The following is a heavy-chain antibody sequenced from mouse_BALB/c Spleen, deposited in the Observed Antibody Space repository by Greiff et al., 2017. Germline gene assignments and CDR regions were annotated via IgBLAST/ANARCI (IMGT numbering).Heavy chain of an antibody. J-gene: IGHJ2*01. V-gene: IGHV3-6*02. CDR1: GYSITSGYY. CDR3: AREHYDGSRPGNFDY. Sequence: ESGPGLVKPSQSLSLTCSVTGYSITSGYYWNWIRQFPGNKLEWMGYISYDGSNNYNPSLKNRISITRDTSKNQFFLKLNSVTTEDTATYYCAREHYDGSRPGNFDYWGQGTTLTVSS. D-gene: IGHD1-1*01. CDR2: ISYDGSN.